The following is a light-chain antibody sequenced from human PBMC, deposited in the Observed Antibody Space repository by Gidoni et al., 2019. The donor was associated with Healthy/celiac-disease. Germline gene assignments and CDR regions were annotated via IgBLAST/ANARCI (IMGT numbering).Light chain of an antibody. CDR2: GAS. CDR3: QQYNNWPPWT. Sequence: EIVMTQSPATLSVSPGERATLSCRASQSVSSNLAWYQQKPGQAPRLLIYGASTRATGIPARFSGSGSGTEFTLTISSLQSADFAVYYCQQYNNWPPWTFGQXTKVEIK. J-gene: IGKJ1*01. CDR1: QSVSSN. V-gene: IGKV3-15*01.